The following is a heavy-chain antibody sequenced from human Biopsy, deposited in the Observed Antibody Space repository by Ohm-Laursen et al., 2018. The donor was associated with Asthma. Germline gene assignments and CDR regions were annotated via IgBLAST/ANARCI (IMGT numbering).Heavy chain of an antibody. CDR3: ASDFPKDYVRYNFQF. D-gene: IGHD4-17*01. CDR1: GYILTDLS. Sequence: ASVKVSCKISGYILTDLSMHWVRQAPGQGLEWMGGHDREEGGAVIARRFQGRVTMTEDTSTDTAYMELSSLSSDDTAVYYCASDFPKDYVRYNFQFWGQGTLVTVSS. V-gene: IGHV1-24*01. J-gene: IGHJ4*02. CDR2: HDREEGGA.